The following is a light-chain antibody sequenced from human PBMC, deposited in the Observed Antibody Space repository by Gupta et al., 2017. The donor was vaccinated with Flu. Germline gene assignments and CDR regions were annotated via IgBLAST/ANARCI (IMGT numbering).Light chain of an antibody. CDR3: QQYNSYPST. Sequence: IQMTQSPSTLSASVGDRVTITCRASQSIRTWLAWYQQKPGKAPKVLIYKASHLESGVPVRFSGGGSETEFTLTISSLQPDDLATYYCQQYNSYPSTFGQGTKVEIK. CDR2: KAS. J-gene: IGKJ1*01. V-gene: IGKV1-5*03. CDR1: QSIRTW.